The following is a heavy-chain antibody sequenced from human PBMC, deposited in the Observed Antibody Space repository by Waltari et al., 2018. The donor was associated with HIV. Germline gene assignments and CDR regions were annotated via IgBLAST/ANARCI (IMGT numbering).Heavy chain of an antibody. D-gene: IGHD3-10*01. CDR3: AKDLVTRAFFYFYGMHV. V-gene: IGHV3-30*18. CDR1: GFNFSTFG. Sequence: QVQLEESGGGVVQSGRSLRLTCVASGFNFSTFGMHWVRQAPGKGRGWVAVISYVGHNKQYANSVKGLFTISRDNSNSTLFLQMSSLRPDDTAVYFCAKDLVTRAFFYFYGMHVWGQGTTVTVSS. CDR2: ISYVGHNK. J-gene: IGHJ6*02.